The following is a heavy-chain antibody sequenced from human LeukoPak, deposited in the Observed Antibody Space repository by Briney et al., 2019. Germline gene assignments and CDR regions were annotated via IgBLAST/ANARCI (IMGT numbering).Heavy chain of an antibody. CDR2: IYYSGST. CDR1: GGSISSGGYY. V-gene: IGHV4-31*03. J-gene: IGHJ3*02. D-gene: IGHD2-2*01. CDR3: ARGYCSSTSCYYGVAFDI. Sequence: SETLSLTCTVSGGSISSGGYYWSWIRQHPGKGLEWIGYIYYSGSTYYNPSLKSRVTISVDTSKNQFSLKLSSVTAADTAVYYCARGYCSSTSCYYGVAFDIWGQGTMVTVSS.